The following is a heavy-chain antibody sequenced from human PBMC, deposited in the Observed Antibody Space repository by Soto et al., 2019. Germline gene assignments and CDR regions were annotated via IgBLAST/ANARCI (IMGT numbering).Heavy chain of an antibody. CDR3: ARDPITIFGVADYGMDV. D-gene: IGHD3-3*01. CDR2: IYYSGST. J-gene: IGHJ6*02. Sequence: SEALSLTCTVSGGSISSGGYYWSWIRQHPGKGLEWIGYIYYSGSTYYNPSLKSRVTISVDTSKNQFSLKLSSVTAADTAVYYCARDPITIFGVADYGMDVWGQGTTVTVSS. V-gene: IGHV4-31*03. CDR1: GGSISSGGYY.